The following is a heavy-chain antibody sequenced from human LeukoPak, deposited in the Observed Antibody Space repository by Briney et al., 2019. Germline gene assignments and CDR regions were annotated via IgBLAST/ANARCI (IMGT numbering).Heavy chain of an antibody. CDR3: ARAPLIQLWYAYYFDY. CDR2: IYYSGST. V-gene: IGHV4-59*08. CDR1: DGSITGYY. Sequence: SETLSLTCTVSDGSITGYYWSWIRQPPGKGLEWIGYIYYSGSTNYNPSLKSRVTISVDTSKNQFSLKLSSVTAADTAVYYCARAPLIQLWYAYYFDYWGQGTLVTVSS. D-gene: IGHD5-18*01. J-gene: IGHJ4*02.